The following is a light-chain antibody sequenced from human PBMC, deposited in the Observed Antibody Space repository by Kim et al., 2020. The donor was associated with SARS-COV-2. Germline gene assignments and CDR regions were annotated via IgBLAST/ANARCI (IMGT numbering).Light chain of an antibody. Sequence: DIQMTQSPSTLSASVGDRVTITCRASQSISSWLAWYQQKPGKAPKLLIYKASSLESGVPSRFSGSGSGTEFTLTISSLQPDDFATYYCQQYNYLYTFGQGTKLEI. CDR2: KAS. CDR1: QSISSW. V-gene: IGKV1-5*03. J-gene: IGKJ2*01. CDR3: QQYNYLYT.